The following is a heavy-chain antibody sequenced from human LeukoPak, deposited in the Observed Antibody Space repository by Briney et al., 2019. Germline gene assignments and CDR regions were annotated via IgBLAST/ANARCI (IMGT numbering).Heavy chain of an antibody. CDR1: GYTFTGYY. V-gene: IGHV1-18*04. CDR2: ISPYNDNT. CDR3: GREGYYHGSGTYAPPRYYGMDV. Sequence: GASLKVSCKASGYTFTGYYMHWVRQAPGQGLEWMGWISPYNDNTNDWQKLQGRVRMPTDTSTTTVYMEWRSLRSHDTAVYYCGREGYYHGSGTYAPPRYYGMDVWGQGTTVIVSS. D-gene: IGHD3-10*01. J-gene: IGHJ6*02.